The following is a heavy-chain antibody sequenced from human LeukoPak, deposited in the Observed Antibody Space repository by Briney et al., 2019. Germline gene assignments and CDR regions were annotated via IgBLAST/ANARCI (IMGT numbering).Heavy chain of an antibody. V-gene: IGHV3-11*04. CDR1: GFGFSDSY. CDR3: ARDRGWSQTYGSGTYGLDY. J-gene: IGHJ4*02. CDR2: ISGSGSDI. D-gene: IGHD3-10*01. Sequence: GGSLRLSCVVSGFGFSDSYMTWIRQTPGKGLEWLAYISGSGSDIYYADSVKGRFTISRDNAKNSLYLQMNSLRAEDTAVYYCARDRGWSQTYGSGTYGLDYWGQGTLVTVSS.